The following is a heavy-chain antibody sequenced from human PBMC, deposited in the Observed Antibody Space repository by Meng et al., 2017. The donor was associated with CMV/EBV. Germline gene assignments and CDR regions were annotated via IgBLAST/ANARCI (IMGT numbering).Heavy chain of an antibody. Sequence: QVQLQESGPGLVNPSGPRSLTCTAYGGSISSCYWGWCRQPAGKGLEWIGRIYTSGSNNYNPSLKSRVIMSVDTSKNQFSLKLSSVTAADTAVYYCARHGDTAMVVGIDYWGQGTLVTVSS. CDR3: ARHGDTAMVVGIDY. CDR2: IYTSGSN. D-gene: IGHD5-18*01. CDR1: GGSISSCY. V-gene: IGHV4-4*07. J-gene: IGHJ4*02.